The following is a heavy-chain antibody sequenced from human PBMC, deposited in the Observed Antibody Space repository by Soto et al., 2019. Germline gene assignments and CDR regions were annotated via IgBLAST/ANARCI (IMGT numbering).Heavy chain of an antibody. D-gene: IGHD3-22*01. CDR1: GGTFSSYA. CDR2: IIPIFGTA. Sequence: QVQLVQSGAEVKKPGSSVKVSCKASGGTFSSYAISWVRQAPGQGLEWMGGIIPIFGTANYAQKFQGRVTITADESTSTAYMERTSLRLKARAVYYCASTPNIRGYVEGWSTPWGKGPLVPV. V-gene: IGHV1-69*01. J-gene: IGHJ5*02. CDR3: ASTPNIRGYVEGWSTP.